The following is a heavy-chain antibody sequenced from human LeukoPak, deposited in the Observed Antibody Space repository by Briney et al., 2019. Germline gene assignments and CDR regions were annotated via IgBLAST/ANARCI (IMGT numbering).Heavy chain of an antibody. V-gene: IGHV3-15*01. CDR1: GFTFSNAW. CDR2: IRSKTDGGTT. Sequence: GGSLKLSCAASGFTFSNAWMSWVRQAPGKGLEWVGRIRSKTDGGTTDYAAPVKSRFTIPRDDSKNTLYLQMSSLETEDTAVYYCSTASQHWGQGTLVTVSP. J-gene: IGHJ1*01. CDR3: STASQH.